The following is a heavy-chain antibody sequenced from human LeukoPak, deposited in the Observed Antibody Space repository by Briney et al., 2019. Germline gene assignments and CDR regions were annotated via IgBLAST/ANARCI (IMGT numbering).Heavy chain of an antibody. D-gene: IGHD4-17*01. CDR3: ARGPYVDSDSYYYGMDV. V-gene: IGHV3-7*01. J-gene: IGHJ6*02. CDR2: IKQDGSKN. CDR1: GFTFSSYA. Sequence: GRSLRLSCAASGFTFSSYAMHWVRQAPGKGLEWVANIKQDGSKNYYVDSVKGRFTISRDNAKNSLYLQMNSLRAEDTAVYYCARGPYVDSDSYYYGMDVWGQGTTVTVSS.